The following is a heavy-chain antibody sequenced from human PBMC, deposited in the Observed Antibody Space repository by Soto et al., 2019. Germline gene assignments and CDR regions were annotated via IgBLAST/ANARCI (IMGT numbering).Heavy chain of an antibody. CDR1: GFTFSTYA. Sequence: EVQLLESGGGLVQPGGSLRLSCAASGFTFSTYAMNWVRQAPGNGLEWVSAISGSGGSIHYADSVKGRFTISRDNSKNTLYLQMNSLTADDTAVYYCARGDRGAFDDWGQGTLVTVSS. J-gene: IGHJ4*02. CDR3: ARGDRGAFDD. CDR2: ISGSGGSI. V-gene: IGHV3-23*01. D-gene: IGHD3-10*01.